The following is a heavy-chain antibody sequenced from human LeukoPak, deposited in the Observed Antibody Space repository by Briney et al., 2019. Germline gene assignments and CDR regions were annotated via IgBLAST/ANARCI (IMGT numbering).Heavy chain of an antibody. CDR2: ISGSGTIT. CDR3: AKGLGVGATASWFDP. CDR1: GFTFSSYA. Sequence: GGSLRLSCAASGFTFSSYAMSWGRQAPGKGLEWVSAISGSGTITYYADSVKGRFTLSRGNSNNTLYLQMNSLRAEDTAIYYCAKGLGVGATASWFDPWGQGTLVTVSS. V-gene: IGHV3-23*01. D-gene: IGHD1-26*01. J-gene: IGHJ5*02.